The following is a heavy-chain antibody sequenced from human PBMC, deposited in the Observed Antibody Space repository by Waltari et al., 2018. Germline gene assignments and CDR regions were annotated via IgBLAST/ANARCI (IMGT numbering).Heavy chain of an antibody. CDR3: ARTYYYDSSGYANWFDP. J-gene: IGHJ5*02. CDR1: GFTFSSYE. D-gene: IGHD3-22*01. Sequence: EVQLVESGGGLVQPGGSLRLSCAASGFTFSSYEMNWVRQAPGEGLEWVSYISSSGSTIYYADSCKGRFTISRDNAKNSLYLQMNSLRAEDTAGYYCARTYYYDSSGYANWFDPWGQGTLVTVSS. V-gene: IGHV3-48*03. CDR2: ISSSGSTI.